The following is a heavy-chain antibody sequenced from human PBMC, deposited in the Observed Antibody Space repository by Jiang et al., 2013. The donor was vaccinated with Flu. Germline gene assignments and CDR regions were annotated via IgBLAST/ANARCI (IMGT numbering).Heavy chain of an antibody. CDR3: ARGKGSRVPIFGVLVTKGGFDL. V-gene: IGHV1-8*02. D-gene: IGHD3-3*01. J-gene: IGHJ4*02. CDR1: GGSFSSYP. CDR2: MNPNGGDR. Sequence: SGAEVKKPGSSVKVSCKASGGSFSSYPINWVRQAPGQGLEWMGWMNPNGGDRGYTEKFRGRVTVTRDSSTSTAFMELSNLRSDDTAVYYCARGKGSRVPIFGVLVTKGGFDLWGQGTLVTVSS.